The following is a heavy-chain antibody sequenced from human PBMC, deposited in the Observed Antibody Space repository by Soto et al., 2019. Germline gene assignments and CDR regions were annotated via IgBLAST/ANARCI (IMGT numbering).Heavy chain of an antibody. CDR1: GGTFSSYT. CDR2: IIPILGIA. Sequence: SVKVSCKASGGTFSSYTISWVRQAPGQGLEWIGRIIPILGIANYAQKFQGRVTITADKSTSTAYMELSSLRSEDTAVYYCARGAVVIAFFDYWGQGTLVTVSS. J-gene: IGHJ4*02. V-gene: IGHV1-69*02. D-gene: IGHD3-22*01. CDR3: ARGAVVIAFFDY.